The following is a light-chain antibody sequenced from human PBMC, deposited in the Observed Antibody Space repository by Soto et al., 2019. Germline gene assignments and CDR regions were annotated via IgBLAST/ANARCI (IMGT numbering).Light chain of an antibody. J-gene: IGKJ1*01. CDR2: KAS. CDR1: QTISSC. CDR3: QHYNSYSEA. Sequence: GDRVTITCRASQTISSCLAWYLQKPGKAPKLLIYKASTLKSGVPSRFSGSGSGTEFTLTISSLQPDDLATYYCQHYNSYSEAFGQGTKVDIK. V-gene: IGKV1-5*03.